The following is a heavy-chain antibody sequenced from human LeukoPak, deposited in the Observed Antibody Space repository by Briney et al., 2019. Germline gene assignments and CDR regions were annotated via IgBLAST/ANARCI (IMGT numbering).Heavy chain of an antibody. CDR1: GFTFSTYA. J-gene: IGHJ4*02. CDR2: ISSSSSYI. V-gene: IGHV3-21*01. CDR3: ARLRDRDFDY. Sequence: PGGSLRLSCAASGFTFSTYAMSWVRQAPGKGLEWVSSISSSSSYIYYADSVKGRFTISRDNAKNSLYLQMNSLRAEDTAVYYCARLRDRDFDYWGQGTLVTVSS.